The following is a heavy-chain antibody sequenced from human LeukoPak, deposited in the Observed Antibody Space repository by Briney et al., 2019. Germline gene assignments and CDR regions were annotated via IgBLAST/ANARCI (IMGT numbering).Heavy chain of an antibody. CDR3: ARDTTPSDYGDYSFDY. V-gene: IGHV3-48*03. D-gene: IGHD4-17*01. CDR1: GFTFSSYE. Sequence: PGGSLRLSCAASGFTFSSYEMNWVRHAPGKGLEWVSYISSSGSTIYYADSVKGRFTISRDNAKNSLYLQMNSLRAEDTAVYYCARDTTPSDYGDYSFDYWGQGTLVTVSS. J-gene: IGHJ4*02. CDR2: ISSSGSTI.